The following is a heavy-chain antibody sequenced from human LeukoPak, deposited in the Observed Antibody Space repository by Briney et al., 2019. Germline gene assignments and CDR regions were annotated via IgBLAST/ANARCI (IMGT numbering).Heavy chain of an antibody. Sequence: ASVKVSCKASGYTFTSYAMHWVRQAPGQRLEWMGWINAGNGNTKYSQKFQGRVTITRDTSASTAYMELSSLRSEDTAVYYCARGITMIRGDILNYWGQGTLVTVSS. CDR3: ARGITMIRGDILNY. V-gene: IGHV1-3*01. J-gene: IGHJ4*02. CDR1: GYTFTSYA. CDR2: INAGNGNT. D-gene: IGHD3-10*01.